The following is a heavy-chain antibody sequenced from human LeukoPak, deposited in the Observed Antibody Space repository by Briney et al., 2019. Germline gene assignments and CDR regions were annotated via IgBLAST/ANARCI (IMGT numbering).Heavy chain of an antibody. CDR3: AKEDTAMGHFDY. J-gene: IGHJ4*02. CDR1: GFTVSSNY. V-gene: IGHV3-66*01. Sequence: GGSLRLSCAASGFTVSSNYMSWVRQAPGKGLEWVSVIYSGGSTYYADSVKGRFTISRDNSKNTLYLQMNSLRAEDTAVYYCAKEDTAMGHFDYWGQGTLVTVSS. CDR2: IYSGGST. D-gene: IGHD5-18*01.